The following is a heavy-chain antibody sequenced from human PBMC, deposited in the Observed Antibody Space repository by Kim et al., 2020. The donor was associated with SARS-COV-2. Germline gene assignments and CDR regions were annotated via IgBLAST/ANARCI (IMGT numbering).Heavy chain of an antibody. CDR3: ARSSGGIYYYYGMDV. V-gene: IGHV3-7*03. CDR1: GFTFSSYW. D-gene: IGHD3-16*01. Sequence: GGSLRLSCAASGFTFSSYWMSWVRQAPGKGLEWVANIKQDGSEKYYVDSVKGRFTISRDNAKNSLYLQMNSLRAEDTAVYYCARSSGGIYYYYGMDVWGQGTTVTVSS. J-gene: IGHJ6*02. CDR2: IKQDGSEK.